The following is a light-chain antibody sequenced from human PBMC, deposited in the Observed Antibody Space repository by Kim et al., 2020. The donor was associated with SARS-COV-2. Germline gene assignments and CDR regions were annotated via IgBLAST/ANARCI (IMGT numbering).Light chain of an antibody. CDR3: QQYDNLPYT. CDR1: QDIRKN. V-gene: IGKV1-33*01. J-gene: IGKJ2*01. Sequence: AFLGDTGTVTCQASQDIRKNLNWYQQKPGKAPKLLIYEASILEIGVPSRFSGSGSGTDFTVTITSLQPDDIATYYCQQYDNLPYTFGPGTKLEI. CDR2: EAS.